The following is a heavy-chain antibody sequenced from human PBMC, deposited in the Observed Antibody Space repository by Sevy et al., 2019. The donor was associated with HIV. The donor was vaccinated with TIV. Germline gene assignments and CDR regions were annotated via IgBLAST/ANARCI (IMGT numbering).Heavy chain of an antibody. CDR3: AREWCTKPLDY. CDR2: LSFGCGEI. D-gene: IGHD2-8*01. V-gene: IGHV3-23*01. CDR1: GFTFSKYS. Sequence: GGSLRLSCAASGFTFSKYSMSWVRQPPGKGLEWVSTLSFGCGEINYADSVKGRFTISRDNSKSSVYLQMNNLRPEDTAGYYCAREWCTKPLDYWGQGTLVTVSS. J-gene: IGHJ4*02.